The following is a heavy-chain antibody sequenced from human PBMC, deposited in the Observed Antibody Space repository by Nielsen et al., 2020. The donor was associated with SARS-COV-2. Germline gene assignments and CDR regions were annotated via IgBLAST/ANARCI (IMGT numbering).Heavy chain of an antibody. CDR3: AKSGSSWYGILGVDY. D-gene: IGHD2-15*01. J-gene: IGHJ4*02. Sequence: GGSLRLSCAASGFTFDDYAMHWVRQAPGKGLEWVSGISWNSGSIGYADSVKGRFTISRDNAKNSLYLQMNSLRAEDTALYYCAKSGSSWYGILGVDYWGQGTLVTVSS. CDR1: GFTFDDYA. CDR2: ISWNSGSI. V-gene: IGHV3-9*01.